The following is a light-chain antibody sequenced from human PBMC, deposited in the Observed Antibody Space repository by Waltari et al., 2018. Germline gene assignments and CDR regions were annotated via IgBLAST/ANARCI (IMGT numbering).Light chain of an antibody. V-gene: IGLV2-18*02. CDR3: SSYTSSSPYV. Sequence: QSALTQPPSVSGSPGQSVPISCTGTSSDVGSYTRVSWYQQPPGTAPKLMIYEVSNRPSGVPDRFSGSKSGNTASLTISGLQAEDEADYYCSSYTSSSPYVFGTGTKVTAL. CDR2: EVS. J-gene: IGLJ1*01. CDR1: SSDVGSYTR.